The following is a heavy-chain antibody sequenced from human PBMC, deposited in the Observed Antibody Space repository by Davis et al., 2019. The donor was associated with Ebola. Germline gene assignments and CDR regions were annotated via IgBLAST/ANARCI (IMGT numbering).Heavy chain of an antibody. D-gene: IGHD4-17*01. V-gene: IGHV3-74*01. CDR2: INSDGSST. J-gene: IGHJ6*02. CDR3: ARSYGDYAMDV. CDR1: GFTFSSYW. Sequence: HTGGSLRLSCAASGFTFSSYWMHWVRQAPGKGLVWVSRINSDGSSTSYADSVKGRFTISRDNAKNTLYLQMNSLRAEDTAVYYCARSYGDYAMDVWGQGTTVTVSS.